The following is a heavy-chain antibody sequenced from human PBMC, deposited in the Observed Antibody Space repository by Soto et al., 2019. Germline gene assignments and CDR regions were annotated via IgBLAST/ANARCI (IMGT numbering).Heavy chain of an antibody. Sequence: QVQLQESGPGLVKPSGTLSLTCAVSGGSISSSNWWSWVRQPPGKGLEWIGEIYHIGNTNYNPSLKSRVTISVDKSKNQFSLKLSSVTAADTAVYYCARGYDSSGSPTIPDAFDIWGQGTMVTVSS. CDR2: IYHIGNT. V-gene: IGHV4-4*02. CDR3: ARGYDSSGSPTIPDAFDI. D-gene: IGHD3-22*01. CDR1: GGSISSSNW. J-gene: IGHJ3*02.